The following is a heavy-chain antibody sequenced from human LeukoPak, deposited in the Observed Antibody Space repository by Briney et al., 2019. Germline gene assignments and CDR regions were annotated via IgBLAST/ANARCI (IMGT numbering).Heavy chain of an antibody. CDR1: GYTFTSYY. CDR3: ARGKGWDYNSSGPNNWFDP. D-gene: IGHD3-22*01. V-gene: IGHV1-46*01. CDR2: INPSGGST. Sequence: ASVKVSCKASGYTFTSYYMHWVRQAPGQGLEWMGIINPSGGSTSYAQKFQGRVTMTRDTSTRTVYMELSSLRSGDTAVYYWARGKGWDYNSSGPNNWFDPWGQGTLVTVSS. J-gene: IGHJ5*02.